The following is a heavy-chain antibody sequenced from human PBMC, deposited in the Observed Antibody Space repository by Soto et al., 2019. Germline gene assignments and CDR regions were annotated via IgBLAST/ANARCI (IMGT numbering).Heavy chain of an antibody. J-gene: IGHJ5*02. D-gene: IGHD6-6*01. CDR1: GDAISSGGYY. V-gene: IGHV4-31*03. CDR3: ARERPDGARLDP. CDR2: IYYSGST. Sequence: PSETLSLTCTVSGDAISSGGYYWTWIRQHSGKGLEWIGYIYYSGSTFYNPSLKSRLTISVDTSKNQFSLKLTSVTAADTAVYYCARERPDGARLDPWGQGTLVTVSS.